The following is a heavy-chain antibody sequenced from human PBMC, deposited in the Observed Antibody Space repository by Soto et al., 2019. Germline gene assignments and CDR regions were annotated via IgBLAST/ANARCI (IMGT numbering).Heavy chain of an antibody. Sequence: SGTLSLTCTVSGGSIGSDYYWGGIRQPPGKGLEWIGAIYYSGSVYYNWSLKSRVTISVDTSKNQFSLKLSSLTAADTAVYYCARHYYYDTSGYPMDVWGQGTTVTVSS. CDR3: ARHYYYDTSGYPMDV. CDR1: GGSIGSDYY. J-gene: IGHJ6*02. CDR2: IYYSGSV. D-gene: IGHD3-22*01. V-gene: IGHV4-39*01.